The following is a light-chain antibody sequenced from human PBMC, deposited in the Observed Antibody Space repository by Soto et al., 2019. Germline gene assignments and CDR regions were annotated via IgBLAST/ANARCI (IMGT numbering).Light chain of an antibody. CDR2: GAS. CDR3: HQYGSSPRT. Sequence: EIVLTQSPGTLSLSPGERATLSCRASQSVSSSYLAWYQQKPGQAPRLLIYGASSRATGIPDRFSGSGSGTDFTLTISRLEPDDFVMYYCHQYGSSPRTFGQGTKVEIK. V-gene: IGKV3-20*01. CDR1: QSVSSSY. J-gene: IGKJ1*01.